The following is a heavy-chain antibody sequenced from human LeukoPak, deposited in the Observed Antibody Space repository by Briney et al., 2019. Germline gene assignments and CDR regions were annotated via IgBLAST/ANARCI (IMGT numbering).Heavy chain of an antibody. V-gene: IGHV3-23*01. CDR2: ISGSGGST. Sequence: GGSLRLSCAASGFTFSSYAMSWVRQAPGKGLEWVSTISGSGGSTYYADSVKGRFTTSRDNSKNTLYVQMNSPRAEDTAEYYCAKGVGSSPYDAFDIWGQGTMVTVSS. D-gene: IGHD6-13*01. J-gene: IGHJ3*02. CDR3: AKGVGSSPYDAFDI. CDR1: GFTFSSYA.